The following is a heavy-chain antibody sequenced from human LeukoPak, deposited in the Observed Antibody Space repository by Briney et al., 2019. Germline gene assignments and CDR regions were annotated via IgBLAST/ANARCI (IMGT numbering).Heavy chain of an antibody. CDR3: AKDITPHDYSNHFYYGMDV. CDR1: GFSFADYA. D-gene: IGHD4-11*01. J-gene: IGHJ6*02. CDR2: IRWNSGSI. Sequence: PAGSLRLSCAASGFSFADYAMHWVRQAAGGGLEWDSGIRWNSGSIGYADSVKGRFNISRDNDKNSLYLQMNSLRAEDTALYYCAKDITPHDYSNHFYYGMDVWGQGTTVTVSS. V-gene: IGHV3-9*01.